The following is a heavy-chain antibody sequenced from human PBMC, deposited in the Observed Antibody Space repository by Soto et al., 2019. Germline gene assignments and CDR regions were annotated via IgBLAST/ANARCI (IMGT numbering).Heavy chain of an antibody. Sequence: QVQLQESGPGLVKPSQTLSLTCTVSGGSINSGGYCWSWIRQHPGKGLDWIGCISYGGTTSYNPSLQSRVTRSVDTSKNQFSLKLGAVTAADTAVYYCSRGILVWGQGTLITVSS. D-gene: IGHD3-10*01. CDR3: SRGILV. V-gene: IGHV4-31*03. J-gene: IGHJ4*02. CDR2: ISYGGTT. CDR1: GGSINSGGYC.